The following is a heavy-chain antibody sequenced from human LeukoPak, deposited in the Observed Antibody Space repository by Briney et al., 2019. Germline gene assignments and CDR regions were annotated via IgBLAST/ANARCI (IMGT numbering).Heavy chain of an antibody. Sequence: NRGESLKISCKGSGYSFTSYWIGWVRQLPGKGLEWMGIIYPGNSDTRYSPSFQGQVTISADKSISTAYLQWSSLKASDTAMYYCASNTRYSGYDTVGYYYYYMDVWGKGTTVTVSS. CDR3: ASNTRYSGYDTVGYYYYYMDV. J-gene: IGHJ6*03. V-gene: IGHV5-51*01. CDR2: IYPGNSDT. CDR1: GYSFTSYW. D-gene: IGHD5-12*01.